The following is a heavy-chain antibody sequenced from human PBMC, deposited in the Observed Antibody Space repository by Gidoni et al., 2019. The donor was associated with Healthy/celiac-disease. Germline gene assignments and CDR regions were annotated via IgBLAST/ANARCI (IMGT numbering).Heavy chain of an antibody. CDR3: ARIPTPRVGATGYFDY. Sequence: QVQLVQSGAEVKKPGASVKVSCKASGYTFTSYDINWVRQATGQGLEWMGWMNPNSGNTGYAQKFQGRVTMTRNTSISTAYMELSSLRSEDTAVYYCARIPTPRVGATGYFDYWGQGTLVTVSS. V-gene: IGHV1-8*01. CDR1: GYTFTSYD. J-gene: IGHJ4*02. CDR2: MNPNSGNT. D-gene: IGHD1-26*01.